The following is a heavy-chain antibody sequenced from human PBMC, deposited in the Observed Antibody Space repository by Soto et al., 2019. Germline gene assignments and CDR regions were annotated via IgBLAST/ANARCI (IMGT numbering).Heavy chain of an antibody. Sequence: QVQLVESGGGVVQPGRSLRLSCAASGFTFSNYGMHWVRQAPGKGLEWVTVVSFGGSDEYYADSVKGRFTISRDNSKNTLYLQMNSLRAEDTAVYYCAKDRGGRYSSIWHYGMDVWGQGTTVTVSS. J-gene: IGHJ6*02. V-gene: IGHV3-30*18. CDR3: AKDRGGRYSSIWHYGMDV. CDR1: GFTFSNYG. D-gene: IGHD6-13*01. CDR2: VSFGGSDE.